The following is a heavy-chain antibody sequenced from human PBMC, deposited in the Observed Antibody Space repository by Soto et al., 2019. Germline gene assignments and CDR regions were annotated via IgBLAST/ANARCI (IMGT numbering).Heavy chain of an antibody. J-gene: IGHJ4*02. D-gene: IGHD4-17*01. Sequence: PGESLKISCKGSGYSFTSYWIGWVRQMPGKGLEWMGIIYPGDSDTRYSPSFQGQVTISADKSISTAYLQWSSLKASDTAMYYCARQVYGPDRALSPLDYWGQGTLVTVSS. CDR3: ARQVYGPDRALSPLDY. CDR2: IYPGDSDT. V-gene: IGHV5-51*01. CDR1: GYSFTSYW.